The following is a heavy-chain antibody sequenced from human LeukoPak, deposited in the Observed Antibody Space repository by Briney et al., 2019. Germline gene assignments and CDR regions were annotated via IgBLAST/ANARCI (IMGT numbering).Heavy chain of an antibody. CDR1: EFSVGSNY. CDR3: AREPRYSSGWYHFDY. Sequence: PGGSLRLSCAASEFSVGSNYMTWVRQAPGKGLEWVSLIYSGGSTFYADSVKGRFTISRDNSKNTLYLQMNSLRAEDTAVYYCAREPRYSSGWYHFDYWGQGTLVTVSS. D-gene: IGHD6-13*01. V-gene: IGHV3-66*01. CDR2: IYSGGST. J-gene: IGHJ4*02.